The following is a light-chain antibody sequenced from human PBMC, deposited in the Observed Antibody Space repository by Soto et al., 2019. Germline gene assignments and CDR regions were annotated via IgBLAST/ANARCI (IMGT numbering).Light chain of an antibody. V-gene: IGKV3-15*01. CDR2: EAS. J-gene: IGKJ2*01. Sequence: EIVMTQSPATMSVSPGERAALSGSASLSLTRTLALYQQMPGQAPRHLIYEASTRATGIPARYSGSGSGTAFTPTNTSLQSKDFAVYYCKKYNNWPPNTFGKETKLEIK. CDR3: KKYNNWPPNT. CDR1: LSLTRT.